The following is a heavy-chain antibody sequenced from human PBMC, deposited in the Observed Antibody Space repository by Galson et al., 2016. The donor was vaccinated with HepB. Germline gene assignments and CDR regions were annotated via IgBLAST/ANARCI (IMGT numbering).Heavy chain of an antibody. J-gene: IGHJ5*02. V-gene: IGHV3-21*01. CDR2: ISSSSSYI. CDR3: ARGVGLIAARPQSPYNWFAP. D-gene: IGHD6-6*01. Sequence: SLRLSCAASGFTFSSYRMNWVRQAPGKGLEWVSSISSSSSYINYADSVKGRFTISRDNAKKSLYLKMNSLRAEDTAVYYRARGVGLIAARPQSPYNWFAPWGQGTLVTVSS. CDR1: GFTFSSYR.